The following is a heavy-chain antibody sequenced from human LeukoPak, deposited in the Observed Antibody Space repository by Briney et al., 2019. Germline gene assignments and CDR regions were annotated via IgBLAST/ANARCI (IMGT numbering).Heavy chain of an antibody. CDR2: INPSGGST. Sequence: ASVKVSCKASGYTFTSYYMHWVRQAPGQGLEWMGIINPSGGSTSYAQKFQGRVTMTRDMSTSTVYMELSSLRSEDTAVYYCARTCTTGTTCYAFDIWGQGTMVTVSS. CDR1: GYTFTSYY. J-gene: IGHJ3*02. V-gene: IGHV1-46*01. D-gene: IGHD1-1*01. CDR3: ARTCTTGTTCYAFDI.